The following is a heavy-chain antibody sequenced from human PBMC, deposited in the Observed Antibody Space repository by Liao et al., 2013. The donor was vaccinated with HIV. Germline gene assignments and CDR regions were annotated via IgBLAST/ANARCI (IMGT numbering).Heavy chain of an antibody. CDR2: IYYSGRI. V-gene: IGHV4-39*07. Sequence: QLQLQESGPGLVKPSETLSLICNVSGDSITRSGYYWGWIRQPPGKGLEWIGSIYYSGRIYYNPSLKSRVTISLDTSKKQFSLKLSSVTAADTAVYYCARGRKRDYGGNSPGWFDPWGQGTLVTVSS. CDR1: GDSITRSGYY. J-gene: IGHJ5*02. CDR3: ARGRKRDYGGNSPGWFDP. D-gene: IGHD4-23*01.